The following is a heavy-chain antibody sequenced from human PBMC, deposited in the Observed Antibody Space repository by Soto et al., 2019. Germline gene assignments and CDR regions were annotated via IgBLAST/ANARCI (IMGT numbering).Heavy chain of an antibody. CDR1: GGSISSGDYY. Sequence: SETLSLTCTVSGGSISSGDYYWSWIRQPPGKGLEWIGYIYYSGSTYYNPSLKSRVTISVDTSKNQFSLKLSSVTAADTAVYYCARDRGNREIRYFDWLPHADYYYYYMDVWGKGITVTVSS. CDR3: ARDRGNREIRYFDWLPHADYYYYYMDV. J-gene: IGHJ6*03. CDR2: IYYSGST. D-gene: IGHD3-9*01. V-gene: IGHV4-30-4*02.